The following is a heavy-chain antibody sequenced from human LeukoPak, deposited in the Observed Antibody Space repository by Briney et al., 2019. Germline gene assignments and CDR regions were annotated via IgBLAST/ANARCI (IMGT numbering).Heavy chain of an antibody. Sequence: GGSLRLSCAASGFTFSSYGMHWVRQAPGKGLEWVAVISYDGSNKYYADSVKGRFTISRDNSKNTLYLQMNSLRAEDTAVHYCAKVGYYDSSGYPDYWGQGTLVTVSS. V-gene: IGHV3-30*18. CDR2: ISYDGSNK. CDR1: GFTFSSYG. D-gene: IGHD3-22*01. J-gene: IGHJ4*02. CDR3: AKVGYYDSSGYPDY.